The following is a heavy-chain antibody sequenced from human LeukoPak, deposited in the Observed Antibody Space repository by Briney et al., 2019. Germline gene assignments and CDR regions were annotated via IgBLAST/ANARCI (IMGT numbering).Heavy chain of an antibody. V-gene: IGHV1-69*05. D-gene: IGHD2-21*02. CDR3: ARGPFKGYCGGDCYALRYCYYYMEV. Sequence: SVKVSCKASGGTFSSYAISWVRQAPGQGLEWMGGIIPIFGTANYAQKFQGRVTITTDESTSTAYMELSSLRSEDTAVYYCARGPFKGYCGGDCYALRYCYYYMEVWGKGTTVTVSS. CDR1: GGTFSSYA. CDR2: IIPIFGTA. J-gene: IGHJ6*03.